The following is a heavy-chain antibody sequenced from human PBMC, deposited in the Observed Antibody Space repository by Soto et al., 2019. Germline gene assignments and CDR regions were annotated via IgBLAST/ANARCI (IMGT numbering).Heavy chain of an antibody. CDR1: GYTFTSYG. CDR3: ARERHSRYDNADC. Sequence: ASVKVSCKASGYTFTSYGISWVRQAPGQGLEWMGWISAYNGNTNYAQKLQGRVTMTTDTSTSTAYMELRSPRADDTAVYYWARERHSRYDNADCGGKGTLVTVSS. V-gene: IGHV1-18*01. CDR2: ISAYNGNT. J-gene: IGHJ4*02. D-gene: IGHD5-12*01.